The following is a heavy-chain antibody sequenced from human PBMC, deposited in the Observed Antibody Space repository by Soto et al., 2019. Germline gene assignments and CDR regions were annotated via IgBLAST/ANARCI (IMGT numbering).Heavy chain of an antibody. CDR1: GFTFSSYS. CDR2: ISSSSSYI. D-gene: IGHD5-12*01. J-gene: IGHJ4*02. V-gene: IGHV3-21*01. CDR3: ARGVAWLQDFDY. Sequence: GGSLRLSCAASGFTFSSYSMNWVRQAPGKGLEWVSSISSSSSYIYYADSVKGRFTISRDNAKNSLYLQMNSLRAEDTAVYYCARGVAWLQDFDYWGQGTLVTVSS.